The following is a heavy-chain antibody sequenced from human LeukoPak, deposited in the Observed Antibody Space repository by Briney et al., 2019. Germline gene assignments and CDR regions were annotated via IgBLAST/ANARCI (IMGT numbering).Heavy chain of an antibody. V-gene: IGHV1-8*02. CDR2: MNPKSGDT. CDR3: ARGGYMDV. CDR1: GYIFIDYE. Sequence: ASVKVSCKTSGYIFIDYEISWVRQAPGQGLEWMGWMNPKSGDTGYEQKFQGRITITRDSSISTVYMELSSLRSEDTALYYCARGGYMDVWGKGTTVTVSS. J-gene: IGHJ6*03.